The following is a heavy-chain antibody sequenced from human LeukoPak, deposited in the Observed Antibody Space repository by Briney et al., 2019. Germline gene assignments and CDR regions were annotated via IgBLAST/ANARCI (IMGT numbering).Heavy chain of an antibody. CDR2: VHYTGIT. V-gene: IGHV4-59*12. D-gene: IGHD3-3*01. CDR1: SGSISSYY. CDR3: AREYDFWSGYYDY. Sequence: PSETLSLTCTVSSGSISSYYWSWIRQPPGKGLEWIGYVHYTGITNYSPSLKSRVTISLDTSKKQFSLKLSSVTAADTAVYYCAREYDFWSGYYDYWGQGTLVTVSS. J-gene: IGHJ4*02.